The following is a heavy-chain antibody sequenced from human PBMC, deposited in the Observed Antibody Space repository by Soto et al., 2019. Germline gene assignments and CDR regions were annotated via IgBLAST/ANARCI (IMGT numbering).Heavy chain of an antibody. D-gene: IGHD2-2*01. CDR3: ARESRYCSSTSCRAYISGYYYEYAFDI. J-gene: IGHJ3*02. CDR1: GFTFSSYS. Sequence: EVQLVESGGGLVQPGGSLRLSCAASGFTFSSYSMNWVRQAPGKGLEWVSYISSSSSTIYYADSVKGRFTISRDNAKNSLYLQMNSLRDEDTAVYYCARESRYCSSTSCRAYISGYYYEYAFDIWGQGTMVTVSS. V-gene: IGHV3-48*02. CDR2: ISSSSSTI.